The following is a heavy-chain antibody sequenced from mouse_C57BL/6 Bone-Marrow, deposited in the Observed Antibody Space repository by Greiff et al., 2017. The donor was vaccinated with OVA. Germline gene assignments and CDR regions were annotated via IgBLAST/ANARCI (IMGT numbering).Heavy chain of an antibody. J-gene: IGHJ1*03. CDR1: GYTFTSYC. D-gene: IGHD2-3*01. V-gene: IGHV1-64*01. CDR2: IHPNSGST. Sequence: VQLQQPGAELVKPGASVKLSCKASGYTFTSYCMHWVKQRPGQGLEWIGMIHPNSGSTNYNEKFKSKATLTVDKSSSTAYMQLSSLTSEYSAAYYCARGDGYYANEGWGKATTVT. CDR3: ARGDGYYANEG.